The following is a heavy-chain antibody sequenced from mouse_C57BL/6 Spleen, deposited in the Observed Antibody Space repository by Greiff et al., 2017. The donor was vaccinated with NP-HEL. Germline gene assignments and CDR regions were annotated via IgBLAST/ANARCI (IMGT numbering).Heavy chain of an antibody. CDR3: ARESYSKAGFAY. V-gene: IGHV5-17*01. D-gene: IGHD2-5*01. Sequence: EVMLVESGGGLVKPGGSLKLSCAASGFTFSDYGMHWVRQAPERGLEWVAYISRGSSSIYYADTVKGRFTISRDNAKNTLFLQMTSLRAEDTAMYYCARESYSKAGFAYWGQGTLGTVSA. CDR2: ISRGSSSI. J-gene: IGHJ3*01. CDR1: GFTFSDYG.